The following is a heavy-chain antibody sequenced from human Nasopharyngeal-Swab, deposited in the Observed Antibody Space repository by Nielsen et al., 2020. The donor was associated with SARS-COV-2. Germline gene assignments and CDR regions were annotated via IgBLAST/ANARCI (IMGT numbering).Heavy chain of an antibody. V-gene: IGHV3-23*01. Sequence: GGSLRLSCAASGFTFSSYAMSWVRQAPGKGLEWVSIISGSGDTTYYADSVKDRFTISRDNSKNTLYLQMNSLRADDTAVYYCASRSLLSGGAFDYWGQGTLVIVSS. CDR2: ISGSGDTT. CDR1: GFTFSSYA. D-gene: IGHD2-21*01. CDR3: ASRSLLSGGAFDY. J-gene: IGHJ4*02.